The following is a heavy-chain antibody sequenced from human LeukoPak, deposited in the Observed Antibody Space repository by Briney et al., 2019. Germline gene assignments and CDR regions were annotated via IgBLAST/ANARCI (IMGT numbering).Heavy chain of an antibody. CDR3: AKDSAPRYTYYYYGMDV. CDR1: GXTFSSYG. Sequence: PGRSLRLSCAASGXTFSSYGMHWVRQAPGKGLEWVAVISYDGSNKYYADSVKGRFTISRDNSKNTLYLQMNSLRAEDTAVYYCAKDSAPRYTYYYYGMDVWGQGTTVTVSS. CDR2: ISYDGSNK. J-gene: IGHJ6*02. D-gene: IGHD3-9*01. V-gene: IGHV3-30*18.